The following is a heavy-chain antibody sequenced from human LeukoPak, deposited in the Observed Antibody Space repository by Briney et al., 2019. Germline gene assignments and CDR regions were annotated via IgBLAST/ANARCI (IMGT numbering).Heavy chain of an antibody. Sequence: ASVKVSCKASGFDFRDYFIHWVRQAPGQGLEWMGWINPNSGGTNYAQKFQGRVTMTRDTSISTAYMELSRLRSDDTAVYYCARDFARITIFGVVIEPDAFDIWGQGTMVTVSS. V-gene: IGHV1-2*02. J-gene: IGHJ3*02. CDR2: INPNSGGT. D-gene: IGHD3-3*01. CDR3: ARDFARITIFGVVIEPDAFDI. CDR1: GFDFRDYF.